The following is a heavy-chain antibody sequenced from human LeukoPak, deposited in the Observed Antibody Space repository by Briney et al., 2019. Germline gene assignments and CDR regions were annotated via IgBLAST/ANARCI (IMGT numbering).Heavy chain of an antibody. V-gene: IGHV3-48*01. CDR1: GFTFSSYS. CDR2: ISSSSGTI. CDR3: ARVVYYYYMDV. D-gene: IGHD3-10*01. J-gene: IGHJ6*03. Sequence: GGSLRLSCAASGFTFSSYSMNWVRQAPGKGLEWVSYISSSSGTIYYADSVKGRFTISRDNAKNSLYLQMNSLRAEDTAVYYCARVVYYYYMDVWGKGTTVTVSS.